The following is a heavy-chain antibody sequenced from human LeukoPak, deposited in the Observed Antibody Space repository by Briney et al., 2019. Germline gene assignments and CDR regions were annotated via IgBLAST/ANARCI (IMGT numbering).Heavy chain of an antibody. D-gene: IGHD3-16*01. CDR1: GYTFTSYG. V-gene: IGHV1-46*01. J-gene: IGHJ6*03. CDR2: INPSGGST. Sequence: ASVKVSCKASGYTFTSYGISWVRQAPGQGLEWMGIINPSGGSTSYAQKFQGRVTMTRDMSTSTVYMELSSLRSEDTAVYYCASNVGGGSAMDVWGKGTTVTVSS. CDR3: ASNVGGGSAMDV.